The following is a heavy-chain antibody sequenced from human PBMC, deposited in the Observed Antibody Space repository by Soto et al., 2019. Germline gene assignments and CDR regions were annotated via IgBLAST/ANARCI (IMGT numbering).Heavy chain of an antibody. CDR3: ARWDYGVYARFDY. D-gene: IGHD4-17*01. CDR1: GYTFTSHD. V-gene: IGHV1-8*01. J-gene: IGHJ4*02. CDR2: MNPNSGNT. Sequence: QVQLVQSGTEVKKPGASVKVSCKASGYTFTSHDINWVRQATGQGLEWMGWMNPNSGNTGYAQKFQGRVTMTRNTSISKAYMELRSLRSEDTAVYYCARWDYGVYARFDYWGQGTLVTVSS.